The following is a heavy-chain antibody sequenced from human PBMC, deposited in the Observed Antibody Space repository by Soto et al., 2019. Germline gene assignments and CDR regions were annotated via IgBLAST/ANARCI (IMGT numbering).Heavy chain of an antibody. Sequence: QVQLVQSGAEVKKPGSSVKVSCKASGGTFSSYTISWVRQAPGQGLEWMGRIIPILGIANYAQKLQGRVTITADKSTSTDYMELSSLRSEDTAVYYCARDRDDYGDYGNAFDIWGQGTMVTVSS. D-gene: IGHD4-17*01. CDR1: GGTFSSYT. V-gene: IGHV1-69*08. J-gene: IGHJ3*02. CDR2: IIPILGIA. CDR3: ARDRDDYGDYGNAFDI.